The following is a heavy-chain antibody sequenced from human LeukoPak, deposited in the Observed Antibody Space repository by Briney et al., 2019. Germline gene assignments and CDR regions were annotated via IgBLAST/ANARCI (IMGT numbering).Heavy chain of an antibody. J-gene: IGHJ4*02. V-gene: IGHV4-38-2*02. Sequence: PSETLSLTCTVSGYSISSGYYWGWIRPPPGKGLEWIGSIYHSGSTYYNPSLKSRVTISVDTSKNQFSLKLSSVTAADTAVYYCAREVMITFGGVIVTRYFDYWGQGTLVTVSS. CDR3: AREVMITFGGVIVTRYFDY. CDR2: IYHSGST. CDR1: GYSISSGYY. D-gene: IGHD3-16*02.